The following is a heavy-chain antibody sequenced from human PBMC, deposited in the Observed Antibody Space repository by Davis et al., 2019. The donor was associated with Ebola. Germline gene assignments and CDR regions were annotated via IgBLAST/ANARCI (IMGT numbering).Heavy chain of an antibody. CDR1: GFTFSSYS. CDR3: ARGLTLEWLLSIDAFDI. J-gene: IGHJ3*02. CDR2: ISSSSSTI. Sequence: GESLKISCAASGFTFSSYSMNWVRQAPGKGLEWVSYISSSSSTIYYADSVKGRFTISRDNAKNSLYLQMNSLRDEETAVYYCARGLTLEWLLSIDAFDIWGQGTMVTVSS. V-gene: IGHV3-48*02. D-gene: IGHD3-3*01.